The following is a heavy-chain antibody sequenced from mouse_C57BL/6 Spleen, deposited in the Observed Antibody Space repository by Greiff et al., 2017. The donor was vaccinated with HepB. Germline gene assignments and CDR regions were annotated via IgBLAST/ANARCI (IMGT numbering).Heavy chain of an antibody. Sequence: EVQLQQSGPELVKPGASVKMSCKASGYTFTDYNMHWVKQSHGKSLEWIGYINPNNGGTSYNQKFKGKATLTVNKSSSTAYMELRSLTSEDSAVYYCAREGNYYGSSLYAMDYWGQGTSVTVSS. V-gene: IGHV1-22*01. D-gene: IGHD1-1*01. J-gene: IGHJ4*01. CDR2: INPNNGGT. CDR1: GYTFTDYN. CDR3: AREGNYYGSSLYAMDY.